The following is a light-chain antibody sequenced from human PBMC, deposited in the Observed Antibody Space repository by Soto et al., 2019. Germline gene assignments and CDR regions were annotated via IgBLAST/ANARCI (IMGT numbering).Light chain of an antibody. CDR2: SNN. CDR1: NSNIVRNT. V-gene: IGLV1-44*01. Sequence: SVLTHPPSSSGTPRQMVIIACSGGNSNIVRNTVNWYQHLPGTAPKLLIYSNNQRPSGVPDRFSGSKSGTSASLAIRGLQSDDEADYYCVVWDDTLNGPVFGGGTKVTVL. J-gene: IGLJ3*02. CDR3: VVWDDTLNGPV.